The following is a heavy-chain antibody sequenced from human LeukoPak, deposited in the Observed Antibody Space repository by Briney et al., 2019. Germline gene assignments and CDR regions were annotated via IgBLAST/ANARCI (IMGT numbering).Heavy chain of an antibody. CDR2: IYYSGST. V-gene: IGHV4-30-4*01. CDR1: GGSISSGDYY. CDR3: ARVPYYDSSGYYVDY. D-gene: IGHD3-22*01. Sequence: ASETLSLTCTVSGGSISSGDYYWSWIRQPPGKGPEWIGYIYYSGSTYYNPSLKSRVTISVDTSKNQFSLKLSSVTAADTAVYYCARVPYYDSSGYYVDYWGQGTLVIVSS. J-gene: IGHJ4*02.